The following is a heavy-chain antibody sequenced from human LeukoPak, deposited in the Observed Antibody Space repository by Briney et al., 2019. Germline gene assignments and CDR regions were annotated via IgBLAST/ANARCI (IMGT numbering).Heavy chain of an antibody. CDR3: ARDGAYSGGYFDY. J-gene: IGHJ4*02. Sequence: GGSLRLSCAASGFTFSSYAMHWVRQAPGKGLEWVAVISYDGSNKYYADSVKGRFTISRDNSKNTLYLQMNSLRAEDTAVYYCARDGAYSGGYFDYWGQGTLVTVSS. V-gene: IGHV3-30*04. CDR1: GFTFSSYA. D-gene: IGHD1-26*01. CDR2: ISYDGSNK.